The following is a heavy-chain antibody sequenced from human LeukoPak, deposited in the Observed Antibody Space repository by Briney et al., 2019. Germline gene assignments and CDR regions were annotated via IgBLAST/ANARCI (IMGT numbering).Heavy chain of an antibody. CDR2: ISYDGSNK. CDR1: GFTFSSYA. CDR3: TTDTLSSGWSLIDY. V-gene: IGHV3-30-3*01. Sequence: GGSLRLSYAASGFTFSSYAMHWVRQAPGKGLEWVAVISYDGSNKYYADSVKGRFTISRDNSKNTLYLQMNSLKTEDTAVYYCTTDTLSSGWSLIDYWGQGTLVTVSS. J-gene: IGHJ4*02. D-gene: IGHD6-19*01.